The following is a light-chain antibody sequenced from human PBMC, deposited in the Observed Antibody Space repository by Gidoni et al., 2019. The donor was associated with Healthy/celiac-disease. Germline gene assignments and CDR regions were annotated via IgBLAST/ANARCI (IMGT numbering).Light chain of an antibody. CDR3: QQCNSIDGT. V-gene: IGKV1-39*01. Sequence: DVPMTQPPSSLSASLGDRVTITCRASQSISSCLNWYQQKPGKAPKLLIYDASSLQSGVPSRFSGSGSGTEFTLTISSLQPEDFATYYCQQCNSIDGTFXQXTKVEIK. CDR1: QSISSC. CDR2: DAS. J-gene: IGKJ1*01.